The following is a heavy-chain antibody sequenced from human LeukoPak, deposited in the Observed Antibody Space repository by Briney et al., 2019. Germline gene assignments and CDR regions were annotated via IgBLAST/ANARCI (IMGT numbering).Heavy chain of an antibody. D-gene: IGHD3-10*01. CDR2: IYYSGST. CDR3: ATLGGVRARYYYYGMDV. V-gene: IGHV4-39*01. Sequence: SETLSLTCTVSGGSISSSSYYWGWIRQPPGKGLEWIGSIYYSGSTYYNPSLKSRVTISVDTSKNQFSLKLSSVTAADTAVYYCATLGGVRARYYYYGMDVWGQGTTVTVSS. CDR1: GGSISSSSYY. J-gene: IGHJ6*02.